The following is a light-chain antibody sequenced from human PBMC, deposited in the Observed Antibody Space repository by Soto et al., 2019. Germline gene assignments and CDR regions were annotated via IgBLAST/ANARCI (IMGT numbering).Light chain of an antibody. CDR3: QQYGSSPWT. Sequence: ELLMTQSPATLSVSPGERATLSCTASQSFSKNLAWYQQKPGQAPRLLIFAASSRATGIPDRFSGSGSGTDFTLTISRLEPEDVAVYYCQQYGSSPWTFGQGTKVDIK. J-gene: IGKJ1*01. CDR1: QSFSKN. V-gene: IGKV3-20*01. CDR2: AAS.